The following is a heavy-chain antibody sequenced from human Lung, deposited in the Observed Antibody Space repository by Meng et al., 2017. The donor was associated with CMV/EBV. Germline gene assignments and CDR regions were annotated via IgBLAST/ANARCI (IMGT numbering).Heavy chain of an antibody. D-gene: IGHD3-22*01. J-gene: IGHJ4*02. Sequence: SXAISGDSVSANNAAWNWFRQSPSRGLEWLGRAYYRSKWYTDYAVSVKRRTTINPDTSKNQFSLQLTSVTPEDTAVYYCARGYDNSLDYWGQGTLVTVSS. V-gene: IGHV6-1*01. CDR1: GDSVSANNAA. CDR3: ARGYDNSLDY. CDR2: AYYRSKWYT.